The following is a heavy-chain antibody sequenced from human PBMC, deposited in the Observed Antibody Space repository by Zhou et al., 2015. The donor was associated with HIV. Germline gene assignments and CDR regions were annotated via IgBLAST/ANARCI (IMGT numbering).Heavy chain of an antibody. V-gene: IGHV1-69*17. CDR2: ITPMFDIK. CDR1: GGTFSGSD. Sequence: LMQSGTEVTKPGSSVKVSCKASGGTFSGSDISWVRQAPGQGLEWMGGITPMFDIKNYAQKFRARLNITVDQSTNTAYMELSSLTSEDAAIYFCARSSVNHDYAFDLWGQGTKVIVSS. CDR3: ARSSVNHDYAFDL. J-gene: IGHJ3*01. D-gene: IGHD3-22*01.